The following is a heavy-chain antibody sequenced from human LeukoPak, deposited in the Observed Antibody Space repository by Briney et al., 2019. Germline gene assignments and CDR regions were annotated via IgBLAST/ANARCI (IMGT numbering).Heavy chain of an antibody. Sequence: ASVKVSCKASGYTFTDYYMHWVRQAPGQGFEWMGWINPNDGDTNYAQKFQGRVTMTRDTSISTAHMEVSRLRSDDTAVYYCARASFLYCSSSTCLFDYWGQGTLVTVSS. CDR1: GYTFTDYY. CDR2: INPNDGDT. V-gene: IGHV1-2*02. J-gene: IGHJ4*02. D-gene: IGHD2-2*01. CDR3: ARASFLYCSSSTCLFDY.